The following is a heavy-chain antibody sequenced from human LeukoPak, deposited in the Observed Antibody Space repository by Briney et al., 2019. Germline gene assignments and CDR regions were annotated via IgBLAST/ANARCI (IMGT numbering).Heavy chain of an antibody. D-gene: IGHD4-17*01. J-gene: IGHJ4*02. Sequence: ASVKVSCKASGGTFSSYAISWVRQAPGQGLEWMGRIIPIFGTANYAQKFQGRVTITTDESTSTAYMELRSLRSDDTAVYYCARVSGDYDGDFDYWGQGTLVTVSS. CDR2: IIPIFGTA. CDR1: GGTFSSYA. V-gene: IGHV1-69*05. CDR3: ARVSGDYDGDFDY.